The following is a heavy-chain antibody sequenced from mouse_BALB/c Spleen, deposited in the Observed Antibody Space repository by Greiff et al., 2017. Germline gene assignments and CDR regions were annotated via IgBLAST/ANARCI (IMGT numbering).Heavy chain of an antibody. CDR2: ISSGGSYT. V-gene: IGHV5-9-4*01. CDR1: GFTFSSYA. Sequence: EVMVVESGGGLVQPGGSMKLSCAASGFTFSSYAMSWVRQSPEKRLEWVAEISSGGSYTYYPDTVTGRFTISRDNAKNTLYLEMSSLRSEDTAMYYCARYDGYAMDYWGQGTSVTVSS. J-gene: IGHJ4*01. CDR3: ARYDGYAMDY. D-gene: IGHD2-12*01.